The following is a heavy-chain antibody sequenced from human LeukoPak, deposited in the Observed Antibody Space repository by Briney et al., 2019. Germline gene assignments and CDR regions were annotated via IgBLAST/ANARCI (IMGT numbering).Heavy chain of an antibody. Sequence: PSETLSLTCTASGGSISSGGYYWSWIRQHPGKGLEWIGYIYYSGSTYYNPSLKSRVTISVDTSKSQFSLKLSSVTAADTAVYYCARSGSPRAWFDPWGQGTLVTVSS. J-gene: IGHJ5*02. CDR3: ARSGSPRAWFDP. V-gene: IGHV4-31*03. CDR2: IYYSGST. CDR1: GGSISSGGYY.